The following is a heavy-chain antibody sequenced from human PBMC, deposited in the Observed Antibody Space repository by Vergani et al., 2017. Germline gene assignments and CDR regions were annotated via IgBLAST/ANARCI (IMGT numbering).Heavy chain of an antibody. D-gene: IGHD3-16*01. J-gene: IGHJ3*02. CDR1: GAAFNSYQ. Sequence: QVQLHQWGAGLLKTSETLSLTCAVSGAAFNSYQWTWIRQSPGRGLEWIATVFHSGSAYYNPSLRRRVTISVETSKNQFSLRLTTLTAADTAVYYCARQFWVSQGVGAFETWGRGTEVSVSS. V-gene: IGHV4-34*12. CDR3: ARQFWVSQGVGAFET. CDR2: VFHSGSA.